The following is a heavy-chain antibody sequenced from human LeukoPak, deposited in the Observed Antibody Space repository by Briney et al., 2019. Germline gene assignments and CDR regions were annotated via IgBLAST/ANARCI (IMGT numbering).Heavy chain of an antibody. D-gene: IGHD1-26*01. CDR1: GGSISSSNYY. CDR2: IYYSGNT. Sequence: PSETLSLTCTVSGGSISSSNYYWGWIRQPPRKGLEWIGSIYYSGNTYYNPSLKSRVTISVDTSKNQFSLKLTSVTAADTAVYYCAHFKGGSFDFWGQGTMVTVSS. V-gene: IGHV4-39*01. J-gene: IGHJ3*01. CDR3: AHFKGGSFDF.